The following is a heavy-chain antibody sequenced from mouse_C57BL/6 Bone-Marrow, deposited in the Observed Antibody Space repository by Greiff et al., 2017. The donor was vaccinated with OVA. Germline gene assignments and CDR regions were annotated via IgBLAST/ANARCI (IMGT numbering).Heavy chain of an antibody. CDR3: ARDLTTVVDWYFDV. CDR1: GYSITSGYY. J-gene: IGHJ1*03. CDR2: ISYDGSN. V-gene: IGHV3-6*01. D-gene: IGHD1-1*01. Sequence: VQLKESGPGLVKPSQSLSLTCSVTGYSITSGYYWNWIRQFPGNKLEWMGYISYDGSNNYNPSLKNRISITRDTSKNQFFLKLNSVTTEDTATYYCARDLTTVVDWYFDVWGTGTTVTVSS.